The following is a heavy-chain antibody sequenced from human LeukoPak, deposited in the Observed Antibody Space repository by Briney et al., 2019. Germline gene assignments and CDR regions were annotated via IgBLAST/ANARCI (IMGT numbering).Heavy chain of an antibody. D-gene: IGHD4-11*01. CDR1: GFAFGSYT. CDR3: ARAPHYSNYGPYYYGMDV. Sequence: GGSLRLSCAASGFAFGSYTMNWVRQAPGKGLEWVSSISSTSSHIYYADSVKGQFTISRDNAKNSLYLQMNSLRAEDTAIYYCARAPHYSNYGPYYYGMDVWGQGTTVTVSS. J-gene: IGHJ6*02. V-gene: IGHV3-21*01. CDR2: ISSTSSHI.